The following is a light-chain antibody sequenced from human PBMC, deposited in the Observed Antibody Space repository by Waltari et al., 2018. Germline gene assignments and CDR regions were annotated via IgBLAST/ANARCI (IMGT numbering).Light chain of an antibody. CDR2: VVS. V-gene: IGLV2-14*01. CDR1: SSDVGAYNY. CDR3: SSYISSSTLEL. Sequence: QSALTQPASVSGSPGQAITISCTGNSSDVGAYNYSFWYQQHPGKDPKRMIFVVSNRPSGVSNLFSGSKSGNTASLTISGLQAEDEAGYYCSSYISSSTLELFGGGTSLTVL. J-gene: IGLJ2*01.